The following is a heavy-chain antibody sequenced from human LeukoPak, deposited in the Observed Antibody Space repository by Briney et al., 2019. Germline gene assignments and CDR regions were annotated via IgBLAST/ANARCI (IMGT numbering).Heavy chain of an antibody. J-gene: IGHJ6*02. D-gene: IGHD5-18*01. Sequence: PGGSLRLSCAASGFTFSSDTMNWVRQAPGKGLEWVSSISSSSYIYYADSVKGRFTISRDNAKNSLYLQMNSLRDEDTAVYYCARDGGYSYGPHYYSYGMDVWGQGTTVTVSS. CDR1: GFTFSSDT. CDR3: ARDGGYSYGPHYYSYGMDV. CDR2: ISSSSYI. V-gene: IGHV3-21*01.